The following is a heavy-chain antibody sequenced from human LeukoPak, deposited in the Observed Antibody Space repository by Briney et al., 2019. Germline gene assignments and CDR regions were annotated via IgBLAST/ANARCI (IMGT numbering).Heavy chain of an antibody. CDR3: TSPLYDILTGLNHDAFDI. J-gene: IGHJ3*02. V-gene: IGHV3-15*01. CDR2: IKSKTDGGTT. D-gene: IGHD3-9*01. Sequence: GGSLRLSCAASGFTFSSYWMSWVRQAPGKGLEWVGRIKSKTDGGTTDYAAPVKGRFTISRDDSKNTLYLQMNSLKTEDTAVYYCTSPLYDILTGLNHDAFDIWGQGTMVAVSS. CDR1: GFTFSSYW.